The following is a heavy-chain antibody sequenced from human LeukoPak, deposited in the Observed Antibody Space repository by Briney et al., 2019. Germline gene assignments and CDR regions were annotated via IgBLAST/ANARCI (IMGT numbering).Heavy chain of an antibody. J-gene: IGHJ6*03. D-gene: IGHD1-26*01. Sequence: GGSLRLSXAASGFTFSSYAMSWVRQAPGKGLEWVSAISGSGGSTYYADSVKGRFTISRDNSKNTLYLQMNSLRAEDTAVYYCARVPSGSYSYYYYYMDVWGKGTTVTVSS. V-gene: IGHV3-23*01. CDR2: ISGSGGST. CDR3: ARVPSGSYSYYYYYMDV. CDR1: GFTFSSYA.